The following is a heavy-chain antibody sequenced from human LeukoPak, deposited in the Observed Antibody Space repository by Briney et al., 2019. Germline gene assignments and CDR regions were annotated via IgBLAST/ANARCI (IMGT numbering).Heavy chain of an antibody. CDR1: GYTVTSYD. V-gene: IGHV1-8*01. CDR3: ARGPVSSHGMDV. CDR2: KNPNSGRT. J-gene: IGHJ6*02. Sequence: ASVKVSCKASGYTVTSYDINWERQATGQGLEWMGFKNPNSGRTGFAQKFQGRFTMTTDTSISTAYMELSSLTSEDTAVYYCARGPVSSHGMDVWGQGTTVTVSS.